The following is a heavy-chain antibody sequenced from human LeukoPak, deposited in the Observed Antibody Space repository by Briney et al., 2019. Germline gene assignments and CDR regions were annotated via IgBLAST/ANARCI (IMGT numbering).Heavy chain of an antibody. CDR2: ISSSGSTI. CDR1: GFTFSSYE. CDR3: ARVSTGSEYFDY. J-gene: IGHJ4*02. Sequence: GGSLRLSCAASGFTFSSYEMNWVRQAPGKGLEWVSYISSSGSTIYYADSVKGRFTISRDNAKNSLFLQMNSLRAEDTAVYYCARVSTGSEYFDYWGQGTLVTVSS. V-gene: IGHV3-48*03.